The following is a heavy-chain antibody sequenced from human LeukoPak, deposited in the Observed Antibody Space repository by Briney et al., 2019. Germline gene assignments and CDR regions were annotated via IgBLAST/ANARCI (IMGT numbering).Heavy chain of an antibody. V-gene: IGHV3-74*01. J-gene: IGHJ4*02. CDR1: GFTFSSYC. D-gene: IGHD1-26*01. CDR2: ITSDGSGI. CDR3: ASGRLVGAPDY. Sequence: AGGSLRLSCAASGFTFSSYCMHWVRQSPGKGLVWVSRITSDGSGIGYADSVKGRFSTSRDNAKNTLYLKMNSLRAEDTAVYYCASGRLVGAPDYWGQGTLVTVSS.